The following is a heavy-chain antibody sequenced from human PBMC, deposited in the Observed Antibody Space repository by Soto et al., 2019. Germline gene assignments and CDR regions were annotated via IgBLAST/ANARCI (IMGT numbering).Heavy chain of an antibody. Sequence: PGGSLRLSCAASGFTFSSYSMNWVRQAPGKGLEWVSYISSSSSTIYYADSVKGRFTISRDNAKNSLYLQMNSLRDEDTAVYYCARDPLRFLEWLSAGMDVWGQGTTVTVSS. J-gene: IGHJ6*02. V-gene: IGHV3-48*02. CDR1: GFTFSSYS. D-gene: IGHD3-3*01. CDR2: ISSSSSTI. CDR3: ARDPLRFLEWLSAGMDV.